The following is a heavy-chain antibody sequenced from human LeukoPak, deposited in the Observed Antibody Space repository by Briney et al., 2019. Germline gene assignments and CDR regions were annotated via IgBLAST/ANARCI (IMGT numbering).Heavy chain of an antibody. V-gene: IGHV3-30*02. CDR2: IRYDGSNK. D-gene: IGHD6-6*01. Sequence: GGSLRLSCAASGFTFSSYWMSWVRQAPGKGLEWVAFIRYDGSNKYYADSVKGRFTISRDNSKNTLYLQMNSLRAEDTAVYYCAKVLADSSSSWGLDYWGQGTLVTVSS. CDR1: GFTFSSYW. CDR3: AKVLADSSSSWGLDY. J-gene: IGHJ4*02.